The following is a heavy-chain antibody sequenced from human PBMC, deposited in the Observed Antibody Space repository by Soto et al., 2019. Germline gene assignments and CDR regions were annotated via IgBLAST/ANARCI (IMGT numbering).Heavy chain of an antibody. CDR3: AGGAPVTPGTFAY. D-gene: IGHD5-18*01. Sequence: PRESLRLSCAVSGFTVSSNYMNWVRQAPGKGLEWVSVIYSGGSAFYADSVKGRFTISRDNSTNTLYLQMNSLRAEDTTVYYCAGGAPVTPGTFAYWGRGTPVPVSS. CDR2: IYSGGSA. V-gene: IGHV3-53*01. CDR1: GFTVSSNY. J-gene: IGHJ4*02.